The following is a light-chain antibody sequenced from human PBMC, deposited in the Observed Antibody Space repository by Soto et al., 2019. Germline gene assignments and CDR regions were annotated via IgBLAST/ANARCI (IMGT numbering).Light chain of an antibody. CDR1: QGIDTY. J-gene: IGKJ4*01. CDR3: QKYESAPLT. CDR2: AAS. V-gene: IGKV1-27*01. Sequence: DIQMTQSPSSLSASVGDRVTITCRASQGIDTYLAWYQQKPGRVPKLLIYAASTLQSGVPSRFSGSGSGTDFSLTISSLQPEDVANYYCQKYESAPLTFGGGTKVEIK.